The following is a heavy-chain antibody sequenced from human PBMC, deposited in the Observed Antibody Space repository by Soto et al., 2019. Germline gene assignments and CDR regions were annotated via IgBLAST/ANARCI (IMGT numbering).Heavy chain of an antibody. V-gene: IGHV3-21*01. CDR3: ARSWEADAFDI. CDR2: ISSSSSYI. D-gene: IGHD1-26*01. CDR1: GFTFSSYS. J-gene: IGHJ3*02. Sequence: EVQLVESGGGLVKPGGSLRLSCAASGFTFSSYSMNWVRQAPGKGLEWVSSISSSSSYIYYADSVKGRFTISRDNAKNSLCLQMNSLRAEDTAGYYCARSWEADAFDIWGQGTMVAVSS.